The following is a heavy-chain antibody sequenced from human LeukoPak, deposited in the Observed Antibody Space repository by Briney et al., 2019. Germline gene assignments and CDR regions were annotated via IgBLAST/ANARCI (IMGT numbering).Heavy chain of an antibody. CDR2: ISGSGGSK. CDR3: AKAACSATSCYEDY. J-gene: IGHJ4*02. CDR1: GFTFSSYA. D-gene: IGHD2-2*01. Sequence: PGGSLRLSCAASGFTFSSYAMNWVRQAPGKGLEWVSIISGSGGSKYYADSVKGRFIISRDNSKNTLYLQMNNLRGEDTAVYYCAKAACSATSCYEDYGGQGTLGTVS. V-gene: IGHV3-23*01.